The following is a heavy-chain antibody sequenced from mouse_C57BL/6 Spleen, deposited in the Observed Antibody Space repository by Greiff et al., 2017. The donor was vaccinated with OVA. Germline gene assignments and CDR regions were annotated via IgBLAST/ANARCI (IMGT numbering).Heavy chain of an antibody. V-gene: IGHV1-63*01. D-gene: IGHD4-1*01. CDR3: ARRWDDYAMDY. CDR2: IYPGGGYT. Sequence: VKLQESGAELVRPGTSVKMSCKASGYTFTNYWIGWAKQRPGHGLEWIGDIYPGGGYTNYNEKFKGKATLTADKSSSTAYMQFSSLTSEDSAIYYCARRWDDYAMDYWGQGTSVTVSS. J-gene: IGHJ4*01. CDR1: GYTFTNYW.